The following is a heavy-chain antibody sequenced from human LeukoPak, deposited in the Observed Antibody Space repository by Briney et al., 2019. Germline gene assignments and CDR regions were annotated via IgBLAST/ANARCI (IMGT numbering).Heavy chain of an antibody. CDR2: INPNSGGT. D-gene: IGHD6-13*01. CDR3: ARESDSSSWYDY. Sequence: ASVKVSFTASGYTFTGYYMHWVRQAPGQGLEWMGWINPNSGGTNYAQKFQGWVTMTRDTSISTAYMELSRLRSDDTAVYYCARESDSSSWYDYWGQGTLVTVSS. J-gene: IGHJ4*02. V-gene: IGHV1-2*04. CDR1: GYTFTGYY.